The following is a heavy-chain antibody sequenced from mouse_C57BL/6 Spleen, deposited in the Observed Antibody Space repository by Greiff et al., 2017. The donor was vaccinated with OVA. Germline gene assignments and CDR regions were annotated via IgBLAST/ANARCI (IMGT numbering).Heavy chain of an antibody. V-gene: IGHV5-9-1*02. Sequence: EVKLVESGEGLVKPGGSLKLSCAASGFTFSSYAMSWVRQTPEQRLEWVAYISSGGDYIYYADTVKGRFTISRDNARNTLYLQMSSLKSEDTAMYYCTRDGDYYDMDYWGQGTSVTVSS. J-gene: IGHJ4*01. CDR3: TRDGDYYDMDY. CDR1: GFTFSSYA. CDR2: ISSGGDYI. D-gene: IGHD2-13*01.